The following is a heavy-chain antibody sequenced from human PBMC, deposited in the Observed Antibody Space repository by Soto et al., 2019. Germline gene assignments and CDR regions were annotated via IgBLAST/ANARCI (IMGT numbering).Heavy chain of an antibody. D-gene: IGHD4-4*01. CDR3: AKEETVISHYYYYYGMDV. Sequence: EVQLLESGGGLVQPGGSLRLSCAASGFTFSSYAMNWVRQAPGKGLEWVSVISGTGGITYHADSVKGRVTISRDNSKNTLYLQMDSLRAEDTAVYFCAKEETVISHYYYYYGMDVWGQGTTVTVSS. J-gene: IGHJ6*02. V-gene: IGHV3-23*01. CDR2: ISGTGGIT. CDR1: GFTFSSYA.